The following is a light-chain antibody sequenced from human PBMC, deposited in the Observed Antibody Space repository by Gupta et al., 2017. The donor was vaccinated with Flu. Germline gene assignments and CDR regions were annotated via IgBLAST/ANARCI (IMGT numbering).Light chain of an antibody. CDR3: QQRSNWIT. CDR2: DAS. CDR1: QSVSSY. Sequence: EIVLTQSPATLSLSPGERATLSCRASQSVSSYLAWYQQKPGQAPRLLIYDASNRATGIPDRFSGSGSGTDFTLTSSSRETEDFAVYYWQQRSNWITFGQGTRLEIK. V-gene: IGKV3-11*01. J-gene: IGKJ5*01.